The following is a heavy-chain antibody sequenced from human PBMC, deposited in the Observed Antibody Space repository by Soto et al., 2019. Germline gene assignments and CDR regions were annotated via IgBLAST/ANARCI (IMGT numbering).Heavy chain of an antibody. CDR3: ARDERAAAGPWAFDI. CDR1: GFTFSSYA. J-gene: IGHJ3*02. V-gene: IGHV3-30-3*01. CDR2: ISYDGSNK. Sequence: QVQLVESGGGVVQPGRSLRLSCAASGFTFSSYAMHWVRQAPGKGLEWVAVISYDGSNKYYADSVKGRFTITRDNSRNTLYRQMNSLRAEDTAVYYCARDERAAAGPWAFDIWGHGTMVTVSS. D-gene: IGHD6-13*01.